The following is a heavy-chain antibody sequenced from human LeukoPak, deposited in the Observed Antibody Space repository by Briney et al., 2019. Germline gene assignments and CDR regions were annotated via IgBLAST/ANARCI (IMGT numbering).Heavy chain of an antibody. Sequence: SVKVSCKASGGTFSSYAISWVGQAPGQGLEWMGGIIPIFGTANYAQKFQGSVTITTDESTSTAYMELSSLRSEDTAVYYCARDYYGSGNRWGPYYYYYMDVWGKGTTVTVSS. CDR3: ARDYYGSGNRWGPYYYYYMDV. CDR1: GGTFSSYA. V-gene: IGHV1-69*05. CDR2: IIPIFGTA. D-gene: IGHD3-10*01. J-gene: IGHJ6*03.